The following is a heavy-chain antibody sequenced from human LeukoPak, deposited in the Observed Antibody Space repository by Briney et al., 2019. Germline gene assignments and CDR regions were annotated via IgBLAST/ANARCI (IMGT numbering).Heavy chain of an antibody. CDR1: GFTFSSYA. Sequence: GGSLRLSCAASGFTFSSYAMHWVRQAPGKGLEWVAVISYDGSNKYYADSVKGRFTISRDNSKNTLYLQMNSLRAEDTAVYYCARVGAVAGTGYFQHWGQGTLVTVSS. D-gene: IGHD6-19*01. V-gene: IGHV3-30-3*01. J-gene: IGHJ1*01. CDR2: ISYDGSNK. CDR3: ARVGAVAGTGYFQH.